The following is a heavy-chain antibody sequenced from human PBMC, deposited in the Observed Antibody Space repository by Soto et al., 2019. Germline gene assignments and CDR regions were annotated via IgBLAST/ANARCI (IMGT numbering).Heavy chain of an antibody. Sequence: ASVKVSCKASGYTFTNYGINWVRQAPGQGLEWLGWVSAYNGERRYAQRVQARVIMTTDTSTTTAYMELRSLRSDDTAVYYCSRGTSIPASGDYWGQGTLVTVST. D-gene: IGHD6-6*01. J-gene: IGHJ4*01. V-gene: IGHV1-18*01. CDR1: GYTFTNYG. CDR2: VSAYNGER. CDR3: SRGTSIPASGDY.